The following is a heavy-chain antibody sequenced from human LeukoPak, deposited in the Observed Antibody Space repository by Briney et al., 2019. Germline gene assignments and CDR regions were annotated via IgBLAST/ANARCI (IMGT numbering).Heavy chain of an antibody. J-gene: IGHJ6*04. CDR1: GGSISSSNW. CDR2: IYHSGST. V-gene: IGHV4-4*02. CDR3: ARGLQQLVQDYYYYYGMDV. Sequence: SETLSLTCAVSGGSISSSNWWSWVRQPPGKGLEWIGEIYHSGSTNYNPSLKSRVTISVDKSKNQFSLKLSSVTAADTAVYYCARGLQQLVQDYYYYYGMDVWGKGTTVTVSS. D-gene: IGHD6-13*01.